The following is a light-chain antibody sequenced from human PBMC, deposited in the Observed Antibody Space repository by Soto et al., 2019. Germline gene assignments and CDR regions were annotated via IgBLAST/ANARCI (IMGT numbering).Light chain of an antibody. Sequence: EIVMTQSPAILSVSPGEGASLSWRASENVRTKVGWYQQKAGQAPRLLIYDASKRATGIPARFSGSGSGTDFTLTINTLEPEDFAVYYCQQYNSWPLTFGGGTKVDIK. CDR2: DAS. CDR3: QQYNSWPLT. V-gene: IGKV3D-15*01. J-gene: IGKJ4*01. CDR1: ENVRTK.